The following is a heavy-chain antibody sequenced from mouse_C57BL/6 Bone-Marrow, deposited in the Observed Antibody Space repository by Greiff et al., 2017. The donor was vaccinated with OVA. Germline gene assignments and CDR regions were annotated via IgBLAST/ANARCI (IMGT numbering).Heavy chain of an antibody. CDR1: GYAFSSSW. CDR3: AREVDYVYAMDY. D-gene: IGHD2-4*01. CDR2: IYPGDGDT. J-gene: IGHJ4*01. Sequence: QVQLQQSGPELVRPGASVTISCKASGYAFSSSWMNWVKQRPGQGLEWIGRIYPGDGDTDYNGKFKGKATLTADKSSSTAYMQLRSLTSEDSAVYFCAREVDYVYAMDYWGQGTSVTVSS. V-gene: IGHV1-82*01.